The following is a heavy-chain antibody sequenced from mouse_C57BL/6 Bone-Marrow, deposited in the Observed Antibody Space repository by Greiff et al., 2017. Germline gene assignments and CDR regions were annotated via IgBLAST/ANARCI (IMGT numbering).Heavy chain of an antibody. CDR1: GYTFTGYW. CDR2: ILPGSGST. V-gene: IGHV1-9*01. Sequence: VQLQQSGAELMKPGASVKLSCKATGYTFTGYWIEWVKQRPGHGLEWIGEILPGSGSTTYNEKFKGKATFTADTSSNTAYMQLSSLTTEDSAIYYCARGNGNYEFAYWGQGTLVTVSA. J-gene: IGHJ3*01. CDR3: ARGNGNYEFAY. D-gene: IGHD2-1*01.